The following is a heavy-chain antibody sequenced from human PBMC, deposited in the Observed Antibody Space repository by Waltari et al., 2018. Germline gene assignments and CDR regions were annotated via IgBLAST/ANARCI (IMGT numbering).Heavy chain of an antibody. J-gene: IGHJ4*02. D-gene: IGHD6-13*01. CDR3: AKDLGVAAPGRPVF. V-gene: IGHV3-23*01. CDR2: ITSSDGST. Sequence: EAQLLESGGGLAQPGGSLRLPWAACGFSLHSHGWNWVRQPPGKGLEWVAAITSSDGSTYYAGSVQGRFRLSRDTSTNTLHLQMNSLRAEDTAVYYCAKDLGVAAPGRPVFWGQGAQVTVSS. CDR1: GFSLHSHG.